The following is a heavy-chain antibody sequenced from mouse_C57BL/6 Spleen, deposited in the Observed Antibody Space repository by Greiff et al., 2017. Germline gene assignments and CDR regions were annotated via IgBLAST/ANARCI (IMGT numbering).Heavy chain of an antibody. CDR3: ARMRDSSVGHYFDD. Sequence: QVTLKVSGPGILQPSQTLSLTCSFSGFSLSTFGMGVGWIRQPSGKGLEWLAHIWWDDDKYYNPALKRRLTISKDTSKNQVFLKSANVDTAATATYYCARMRDSSVGHYFDDWGQGTTLTVSS. J-gene: IGHJ2*01. V-gene: IGHV8-8*01. D-gene: IGHD3-2*02. CDR2: IWWDDDK. CDR1: GFSLSTFGMG.